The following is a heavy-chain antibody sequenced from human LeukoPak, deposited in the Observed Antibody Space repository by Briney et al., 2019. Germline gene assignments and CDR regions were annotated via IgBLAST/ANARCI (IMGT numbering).Heavy chain of an antibody. CDR3: ARVGYNWNDVYFFDY. CDR1: GFSFSSYS. J-gene: IGHJ4*02. V-gene: IGHV3-21*01. D-gene: IGHD1-1*01. Sequence: GGSLRLSCAASGFSFSSYSMNWVRQAPGKGLEWVSSINSRGTYIYYTDSLKGRFTISRDNAENSLHLQMNSLRAEDTAVYYCARVGYNWNDVYFFDYWGQGTLVTVSS. CDR2: INSRGTYI.